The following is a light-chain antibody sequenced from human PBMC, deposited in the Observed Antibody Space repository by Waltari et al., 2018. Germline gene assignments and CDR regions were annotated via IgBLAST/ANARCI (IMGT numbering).Light chain of an antibody. V-gene: IGKV1-13*02. CDR3: QQGNSNPFT. J-gene: IGKJ3*01. Sequence: IQMSQSPSSLSASVGDRVTITCRASQGISSYLNWYQQKPGKAPKLLIYYANSLASGVPSRFSGSGSGTEFTLTNSSLQPEDFATYYCQQGNSNPFTFGPGTKLDIK. CDR1: QGISSY. CDR2: YAN.